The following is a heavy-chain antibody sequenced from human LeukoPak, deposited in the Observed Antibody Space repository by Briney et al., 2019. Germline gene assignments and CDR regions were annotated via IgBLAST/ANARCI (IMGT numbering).Heavy chain of an antibody. CDR1: GFTFSDYY. D-gene: IGHD6-13*01. V-gene: IGHV3-11*01. J-gene: IGHJ4*02. CDR3: ASPWIAAAGSAGDY. Sequence: PGGSLRLSCAASGFTFSDYYMSWVRQAPGKGLEWVSYISSSGSTISYADSVKGRFTISRDNAKNSLYLQMNSLRAEYTAVYYCASPWIAAAGSAGDYWGQGTLVTVSS. CDR2: ISSSGSTI.